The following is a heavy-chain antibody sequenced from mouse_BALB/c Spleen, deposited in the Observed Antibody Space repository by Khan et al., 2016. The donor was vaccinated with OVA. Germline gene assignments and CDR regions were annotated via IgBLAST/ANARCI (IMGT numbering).Heavy chain of an antibody. J-gene: IGHJ3*01. CDR1: GYTFTDYA. Sequence: QLQQPGAELVRPGVSVKISCKGSGYTFTDYAMHWVKQSHAKTLEWIGVIRTYYGDADYNQKFQGKASMTVDKSSSTADMELARLTAEDSASYYCTRGGRFAYWGQGTLVTVSA. D-gene: IGHD1-1*02. V-gene: IGHV1S137*01. CDR2: IRTYYGDA. CDR3: TRGGRFAY.